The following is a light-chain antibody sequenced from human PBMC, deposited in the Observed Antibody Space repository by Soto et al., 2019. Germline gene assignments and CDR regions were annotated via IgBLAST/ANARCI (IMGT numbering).Light chain of an antibody. CDR1: QSVSSSY. Sequence: EIVLTQSPGTLSLSPGERATLSCRASQSVSSSYLAWYQQKPGQAPRLLIYRASTRATGGPARFSGSGSGTEFTLTISSLQSEDFAVYYCQQYDNWPWTFGRGTKVDIK. J-gene: IGKJ1*01. V-gene: IGKV3-15*01. CDR2: RAS. CDR3: QQYDNWPWT.